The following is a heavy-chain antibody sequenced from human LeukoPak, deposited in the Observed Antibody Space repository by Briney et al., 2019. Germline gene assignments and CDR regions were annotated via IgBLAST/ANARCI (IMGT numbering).Heavy chain of an antibody. Sequence: PSETLSLTCTVSGGSISSGDYYWSWIRQPPGKGLEWIGYIYYSGSTYYNPSLKSRVTISVDTSKNQFSLKLSSVTAADTAVYYCARVGCSSTRCYSDAFDIWGQGTMVTVSS. V-gene: IGHV4-30-4*01. D-gene: IGHD2-2*01. CDR1: GGSISSGDYY. J-gene: IGHJ3*02. CDR3: ARVGCSSTRCYSDAFDI. CDR2: IYYSGST.